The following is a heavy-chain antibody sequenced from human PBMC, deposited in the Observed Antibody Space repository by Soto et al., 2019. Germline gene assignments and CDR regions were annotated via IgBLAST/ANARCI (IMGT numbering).Heavy chain of an antibody. CDR2: INDSGST. J-gene: IGHJ6*02. CDR3: ARGGRIILRYGLDD. Sequence: QVQVQQWGAGLLKPSETQSLSCAVYGGSFGGYYWNWIRQPPGKGLEWIGEINDSGSTNYNPSLKSRVSISVDTSKNQISLKLNSVTAADTAVYYCARGGRIILRYGLDDWGPGTTVIVSS. CDR1: GGSFGGYY. D-gene: IGHD3-3*01. V-gene: IGHV4-34*01.